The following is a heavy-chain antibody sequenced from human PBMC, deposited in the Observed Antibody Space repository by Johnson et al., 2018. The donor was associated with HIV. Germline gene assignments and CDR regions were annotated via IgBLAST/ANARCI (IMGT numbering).Heavy chain of an antibody. J-gene: IGHJ3*02. D-gene: IGHD3-16*01. CDR1: GFTFDDYA. CDR3: FTEPPPYTNYVRLHDVFDI. Sequence: MLLVESGGGVVQPGGSLRLSCAASGFTFDDYAMHWVRQAPGKGLEWVSAISGSGGSTYYADSVKGRFTISRDDSKNTLYLQMNSLKIEDTAMYYCFTEPPPYTNYVRLHDVFDIWGQGTMVTVSS. V-gene: IGHV3-23*04. CDR2: ISGSGGST.